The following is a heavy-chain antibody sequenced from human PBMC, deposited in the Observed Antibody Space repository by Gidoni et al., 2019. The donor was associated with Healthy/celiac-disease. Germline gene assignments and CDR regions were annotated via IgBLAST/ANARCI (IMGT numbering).Heavy chain of an antibody. CDR2: INHSGST. CDR3: ARVGYTASLDY. D-gene: IGHD2-21*02. V-gene: IGHV4-34*01. Sequence: QVQLQQWGAGLLKPSETLSLTCAVYGGSFSGYYWSWIPQPPGKGLEWIGEINHSGSTNYNPSLKSRVTISVDTSKNQFSLKLSSVTAADTAVYYCARVGYTASLDYWGQGTLVTVSS. CDR1: GGSFSGYY. J-gene: IGHJ4*02.